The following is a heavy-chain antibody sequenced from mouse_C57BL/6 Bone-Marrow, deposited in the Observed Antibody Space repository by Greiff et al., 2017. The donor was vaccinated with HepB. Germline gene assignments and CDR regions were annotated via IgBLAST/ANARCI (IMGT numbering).Heavy chain of an antibody. Sequence: DVKLQESGPGLVKPSQSLSLTCSVTGYSITSGYYWNWIRQFPGNKLEWMGYISYDGSNNYNPSLKNRISITRDTSKNQFFLKLNSVTTEDTATYYCARGGITTVVATPFYWYFDVWGTGTTVTVSS. V-gene: IGHV3-6*01. D-gene: IGHD1-1*01. J-gene: IGHJ1*03. CDR1: GYSITSGYY. CDR2: ISYDGSN. CDR3: ARGGITTVVATPFYWYFDV.